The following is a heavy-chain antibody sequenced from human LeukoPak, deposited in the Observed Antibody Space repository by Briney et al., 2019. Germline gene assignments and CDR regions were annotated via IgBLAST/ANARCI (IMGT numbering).Heavy chain of an antibody. Sequence: ASVEVSCKASGYAFTGYYLHWVRQAPGQGLEWVAYINPDTGGTNYAQKFEGRVTVTRDTSISTAYMEMSRLTSDDTAVYYCARLAAYTSTWSWFDPWGQGTLVTVSS. D-gene: IGHD6-13*01. CDR3: ARLAAYTSTWSWFDP. CDR2: INPDTGGT. J-gene: IGHJ5*02. CDR1: GYAFTGYY. V-gene: IGHV1-2*02.